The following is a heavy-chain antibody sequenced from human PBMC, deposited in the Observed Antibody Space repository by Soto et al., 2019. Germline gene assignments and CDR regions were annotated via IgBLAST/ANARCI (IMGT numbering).Heavy chain of an antibody. V-gene: IGHV2-5*02. CDR2: IYWDDDK. Sequence: QITLKESGPTLVRPTQTLTLTCTFSGFSLSTTGVGVGWIRQPPGEALEWLALIYWDDDKRYSPSLKSRVTITKDTSKNHVVLTMTNMDPVDTATYYCAHEGKHDSSWYSDHWGQGTLVTVSS. J-gene: IGHJ4*02. CDR3: AHEGKHDSSWYSDH. D-gene: IGHD3-22*01. CDR1: GFSLSTTGVG.